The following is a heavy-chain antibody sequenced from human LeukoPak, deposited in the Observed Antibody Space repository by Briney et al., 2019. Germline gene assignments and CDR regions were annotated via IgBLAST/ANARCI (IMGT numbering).Heavy chain of an antibody. CDR2: IYTSGST. Sequence: SETLSLTCSVSGDSISSYYWSWIRQPAGKGLEWIGRIYTSGSTNYNPSLKSRVTMSVDTSKNQFSLKLSSVTAADTAVYYCARTYYYGSGSYRGHYFDYWGQGTLVTVSS. CDR1: GDSISSYY. CDR3: ARTYYYGSGSYRGHYFDY. V-gene: IGHV4-4*07. D-gene: IGHD3-10*01. J-gene: IGHJ4*02.